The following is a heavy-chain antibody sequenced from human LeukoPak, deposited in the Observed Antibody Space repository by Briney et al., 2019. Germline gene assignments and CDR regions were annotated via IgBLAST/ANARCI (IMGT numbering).Heavy chain of an antibody. CDR3: ARSQIFGVVMTPSVFDY. CDR2: ISAYNGNT. D-gene: IGHD3-3*01. CDR1: GYTFTSYG. Sequence: ASVKVSCKASGYTFTSYGISWVRQAPGQGLEWMGWISAYNGNTNYAQKLQGRVTMTTDTSTSTAYMELRSLRSDDTAVYYCARSQIFGVVMTPSVFDYWGQGTLVTVSS. V-gene: IGHV1-18*01. J-gene: IGHJ4*02.